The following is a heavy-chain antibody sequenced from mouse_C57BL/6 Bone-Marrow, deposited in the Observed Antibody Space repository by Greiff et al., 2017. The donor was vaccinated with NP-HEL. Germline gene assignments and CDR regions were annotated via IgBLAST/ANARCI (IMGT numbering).Heavy chain of an antibody. J-gene: IGHJ4*01. CDR2: ISNLAYSI. D-gene: IGHD1-1*01. Sequence: EVHLVASGGGLVQPGGSLKLSCAASGFTFSDYGMAWVRQAPRKGPEWVAFISNLAYSIYYADTVTGRFTISRENAKNTLYLEMSSLRSEDTAMYYCARQGDYYGSSFYYYAMDYWGQGTSVTVSS. V-gene: IGHV5-15*01. CDR3: ARQGDYYGSSFYYYAMDY. CDR1: GFTFSDYG.